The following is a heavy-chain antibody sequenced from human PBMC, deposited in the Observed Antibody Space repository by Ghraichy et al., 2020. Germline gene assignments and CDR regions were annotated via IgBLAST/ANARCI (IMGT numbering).Heavy chain of an antibody. J-gene: IGHJ4*02. CDR3: ARLSNFYGAYPSFYFDY. CDR1: GGSVNGLY. V-gene: IGHV4-4*09. D-gene: IGHD4-17*01. CDR2: IYTSGKT. Sequence: SQTLSLTCSVSGGSVNGLYWSWIRQPPGKGLEWIGYIYTSGKTNYSPSLVSRVTISVDMSKNQFSLNLTSVTAADTALYYCARLSNFYGAYPSFYFDYWGQGILVTVSS.